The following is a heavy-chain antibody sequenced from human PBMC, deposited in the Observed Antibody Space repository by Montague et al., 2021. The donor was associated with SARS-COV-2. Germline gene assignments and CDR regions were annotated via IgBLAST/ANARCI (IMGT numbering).Heavy chain of an antibody. CDR1: GGSISGGGYY. CDR2: NYYSANS. CDR3: ARDIGNLYDFWSTSYGMDV. Sequence: TLSLTCTVSGGSISGGGYYWICIRQHQGQGRVWIGNNYYSANSNYNPSSRSSVTISVDTSKNQFSLRLSSVTAADTAVYYCARDIGNLYDFWSTSYGMDVWGQGTTVTVSS. D-gene: IGHD3-3*01. V-gene: IGHV4-31*03. J-gene: IGHJ6*02.